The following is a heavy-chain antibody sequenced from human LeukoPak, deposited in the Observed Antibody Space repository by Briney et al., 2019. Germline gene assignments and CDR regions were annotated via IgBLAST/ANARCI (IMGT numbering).Heavy chain of an antibody. CDR1: GFTFSSYS. CDR3: ARDRLGDIVP. D-gene: IGHD2-8*01. J-gene: IGHJ4*02. V-gene: IGHV3-48*01. CDR2: IGSSSSTI. Sequence: GGSLRLPWAASGFTFSSYSMNWVRQAPGKGLEGVSYIGSSSSTIYYAASVKGRFTISSDNAKHSLYLQMNSLRAQEQPVDYLARDRLGDIVPGGQGTLVTVSS.